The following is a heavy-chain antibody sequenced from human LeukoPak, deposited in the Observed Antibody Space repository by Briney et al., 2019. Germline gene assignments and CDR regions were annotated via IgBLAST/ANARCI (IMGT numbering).Heavy chain of an antibody. D-gene: IGHD3-10*01. CDR2: INPNSGGT. CDR1: GYTFTGYY. CDR3: ARGPTNFISGSYYIR. J-gene: IGHJ4*02. Sequence: ASVKASCKASGYTFTGYYMPWVRQAPGQGLEWMGWINPNSGGTNYAQKFQGGVTMTRDTSISTAYMELSRLRSDDTAVYYCARGPTNFISGSYYIRWGQGTLVTVSS. V-gene: IGHV1-2*02.